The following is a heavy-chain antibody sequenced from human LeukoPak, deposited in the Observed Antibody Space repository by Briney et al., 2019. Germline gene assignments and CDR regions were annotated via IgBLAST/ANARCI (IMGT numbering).Heavy chain of an antibody. CDR2: ISGDTYYI. D-gene: IGHD1-26*01. J-gene: IGHJ4*02. V-gene: IGHV3-21*01. CDR3: AKRSGSFVY. Sequence: GGSLRLSCAGSGSTLSSYTMKWVRLSPGKGLEWVSSISGDTYYIQYADSVKGRFTVSRDNAKNSLYLQMNSLRADDTAVYYCAKRSGSFVYWGQRTLDTVSS. CDR1: GSTLSSYT.